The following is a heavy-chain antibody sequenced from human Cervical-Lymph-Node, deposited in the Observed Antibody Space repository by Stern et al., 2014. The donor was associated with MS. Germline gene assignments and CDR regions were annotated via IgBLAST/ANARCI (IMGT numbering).Heavy chain of an antibody. CDR1: GFTFCQYA. V-gene: IGHV3-9*01. D-gene: IGHD6-19*01. CDR2: ISWNSGRI. Sequence: EVQLVQSGGGLVQPGRSLRLSCEASGFTFCQYALHWVRQVPGKGLEWVSGISWNSGRIAYADSVKGRFTISRDNAKNSLYLQLNSLRPEDTAFYYCAKDEDSYSSGWFHYWGQGTLVTVSS. CDR3: AKDEDSYSSGWFHY. J-gene: IGHJ4*02.